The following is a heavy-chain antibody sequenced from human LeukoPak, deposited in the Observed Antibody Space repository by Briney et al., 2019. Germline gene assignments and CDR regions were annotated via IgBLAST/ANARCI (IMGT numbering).Heavy chain of an antibody. V-gene: IGHV3-53*01. CDR1: GVAVSSSY. J-gene: IGHJ4*02. D-gene: IGHD4-11*01. Sequence: PGGSLRLSCAASGVAVSSSYMSWVRQAPGKGLEWVSIVYSDDIRYYVDSVKGRFSISRDTSRNTLYLQMNSLRAEDTAVYYCTRDSTTFRFGYWGQGTLVTVS. CDR2: VYSDDIR. CDR3: TRDSTTFRFGY.